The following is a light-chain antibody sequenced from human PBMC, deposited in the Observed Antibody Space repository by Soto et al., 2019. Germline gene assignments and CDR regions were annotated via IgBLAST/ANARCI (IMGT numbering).Light chain of an antibody. CDR3: QQYNTGPPIT. CDR2: GAS. Sequence: EIVLTQSPATLSESKGERATLSCRASQSVSSNLAWYQQKPGQAPRLLIYGASIRATGIPARFSGSGSWTEFTLTISSLQSEDFAVYYCQQYNTGPPITFGQGTLLEI. V-gene: IGKV3-15*01. CDR1: QSVSSN. J-gene: IGKJ5*01.